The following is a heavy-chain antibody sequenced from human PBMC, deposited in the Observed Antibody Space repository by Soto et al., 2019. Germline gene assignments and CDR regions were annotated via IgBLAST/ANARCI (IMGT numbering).Heavy chain of an antibody. D-gene: IGHD6-13*01. CDR2: MSGSGGSV. CDR3: AKTCGSSWLRDY. Sequence: EVQLLESGGGLVQPGGSLRLSCAASGFTFSSYGMSWVRQATGKGLEWHAAMSGSGGSVYYADSVKGRFTISRDNSKNTAFMQMSSLRAEDTAVYYCAKTCGSSWLRDYWGLGTLLTVSS. V-gene: IGHV3-23*01. CDR1: GFTFSSYG. J-gene: IGHJ4*02.